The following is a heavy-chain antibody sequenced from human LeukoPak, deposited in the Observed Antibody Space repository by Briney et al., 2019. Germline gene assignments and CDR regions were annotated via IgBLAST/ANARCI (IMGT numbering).Heavy chain of an antibody. CDR1: GFTFSSYW. CDR2: IKEDGSEE. CDR3: ARSGSEIDY. V-gene: IGHV3-7*01. Sequence: PGGSLRLSCTASGFTFSSYWMTWVRQAPGKGLEWVANIKEDGSEENYVDSVKGRFTISRDNAKHSLYLQMNSLRVEHTAVYYCARSGSEIDYWGQGALVTVSS. D-gene: IGHD1-26*01. J-gene: IGHJ4*02.